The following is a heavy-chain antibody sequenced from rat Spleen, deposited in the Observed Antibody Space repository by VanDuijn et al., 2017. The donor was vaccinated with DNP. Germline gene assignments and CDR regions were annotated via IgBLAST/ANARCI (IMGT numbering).Heavy chain of an antibody. J-gene: IGHJ3*01. V-gene: IGHV5-19*01. CDR1: GFTFSNYG. D-gene: IGHD1-12*02. CDR3: ATHYYYDGTYYYEEFAY. CDR2: ISPSGGST. Sequence: EVQLVESGGGLVQPGRSLKLSCAASGFTFSNYGMHWIRQAPTKGLEWVASISPSGGSTYYRDSVKGRFTISRDNAKSTLYLQMDSLRSEDTATYYCATHYYYDGTYYYEEFAYWGQGTLVTVSS.